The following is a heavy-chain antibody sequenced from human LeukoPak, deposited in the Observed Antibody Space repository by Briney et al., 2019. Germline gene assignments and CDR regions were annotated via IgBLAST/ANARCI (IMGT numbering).Heavy chain of an antibody. V-gene: IGHV3-21*01. Sequence: GRSLRLSCAASGFTFSSYSMNWVRQAPGKGLEWVSSISSSSSYIYYADSVKGRFTISRDNAKNSLYLQMNSLRAEDTAVYYCARDHDSGGGAFDIWGQGTMVTVSS. J-gene: IGHJ3*02. D-gene: IGHD1-26*01. CDR3: ARDHDSGGGAFDI. CDR2: ISSSSSYI. CDR1: GFTFSSYS.